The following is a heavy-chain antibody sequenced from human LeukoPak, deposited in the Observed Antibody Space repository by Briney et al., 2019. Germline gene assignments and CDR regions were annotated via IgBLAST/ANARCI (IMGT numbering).Heavy chain of an antibody. CDR2: IYPGDSDI. CDR3: AIRYSGSYNDY. J-gene: IGHJ4*02. CDR1: GYSFPNYW. V-gene: IGHV5-51*01. D-gene: IGHD1-26*01. Sequence: GESLKISCKGSGYSFPNYWIGWVRQMPGKGLEWMGIIYPGDSDIRYSPSFQGQVTISADKSISTAYLQWSSLRASDTTMYYCAIRYSGSYNDYWGQGTLVTVSS.